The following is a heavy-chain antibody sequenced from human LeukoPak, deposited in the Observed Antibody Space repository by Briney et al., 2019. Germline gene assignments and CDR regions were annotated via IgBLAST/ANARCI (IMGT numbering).Heavy chain of an antibody. Sequence: SQTLSLTCTVSGGSISSYYWSWIRRPPGKGLEWIGYIYYSGSTNYNPSLKSRVTISVDTSKNQFSLKLSSVTAADTAVYYCARVGKLRRLLTGYPNLNWFDPWGQGTLVTVSS. CDR2: IYYSGST. J-gene: IGHJ5*02. V-gene: IGHV4-59*01. CDR1: GGSISSYY. D-gene: IGHD3-9*01. CDR3: ARVGKLRRLLTGYPNLNWFDP.